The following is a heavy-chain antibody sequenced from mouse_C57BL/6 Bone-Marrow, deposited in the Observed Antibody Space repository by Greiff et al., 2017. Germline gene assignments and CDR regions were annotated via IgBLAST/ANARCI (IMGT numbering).Heavy chain of an antibody. J-gene: IGHJ1*03. CDR1: GFTFSDYG. CDR2: ISNLASSI. V-gene: IGHV5-15*04. CDR3: ARHPYGSIPWYFDV. D-gene: IGHD1-1*01. Sequence: EVKLVESGGGLVQPGGSLKLSCAASGFTFSDYGMAWVRQAPRTGPEWVAFISNLASSIYYADTVTGRFTIARANANNTLYLEMISLRSEDTAMYYCARHPYGSIPWYFDVWGTGTTVTVSA.